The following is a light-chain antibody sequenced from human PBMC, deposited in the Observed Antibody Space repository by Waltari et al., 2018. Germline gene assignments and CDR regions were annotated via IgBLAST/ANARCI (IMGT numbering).Light chain of an antibody. Sequence: EIVLTQSPATLSLSPGERATLSCRASQSVSSSLAWYQQKPGQAPRLLIFGASSRATGIPDRFSGSGSVTDVTLTISSLEPEDFAVYYCQQYSNWPRTFGQGTKVEIK. V-gene: IGKV3-15*01. CDR2: GAS. J-gene: IGKJ1*01. CDR3: QQYSNWPRT. CDR1: QSVSSS.